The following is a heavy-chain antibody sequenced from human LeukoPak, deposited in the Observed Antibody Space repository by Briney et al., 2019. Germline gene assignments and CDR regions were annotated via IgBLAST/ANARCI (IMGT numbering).Heavy chain of an antibody. V-gene: IGHV3-23*01. Sequence: GGSLRLSCAASGFTFSSYAMSWVRQAPGKVLEWVSAISGSGGRTYYADSVKGRFTISRDNSKNTPYLQMNSLRAEDTAVYYCAKNKYYYDSSGYRGAHYYYYYMDVWGKGTTVTVSS. D-gene: IGHD3-22*01. CDR1: GFTFSSYA. CDR3: AKNKYYYDSSGYRGAHYYYYYMDV. J-gene: IGHJ6*03. CDR2: ISGSGGRT.